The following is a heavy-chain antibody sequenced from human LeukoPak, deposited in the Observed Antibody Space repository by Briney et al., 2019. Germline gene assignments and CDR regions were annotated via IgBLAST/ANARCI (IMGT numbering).Heavy chain of an antibody. J-gene: IGHJ3*02. V-gene: IGHV4-61*01. Sequence: PSETLSLTCTVSGGSVSSGSYYWSWIRQPPGKGLEWIGYIYYSGSTNYNPSLKSRVTISVDTSKNQFSLKLSSVTAADTAVYYCARAYTVDYGDYAPDAFDIWGQGTMVTVSS. CDR2: IYYSGST. D-gene: IGHD4-17*01. CDR1: GGSVSSGSYY. CDR3: ARAYTVDYGDYAPDAFDI.